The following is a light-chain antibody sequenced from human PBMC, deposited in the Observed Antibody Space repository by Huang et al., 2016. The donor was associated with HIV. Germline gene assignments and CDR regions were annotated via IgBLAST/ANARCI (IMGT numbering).Light chain of an antibody. CDR3: QQYGSSLELT. V-gene: IGKV3-20*01. Sequence: EIVLKQSPGTLSLSPGEGATLSCRPRHSVSSTSVAWYQQKPGQAPRLLIDGTSNRATRIPDRFRCIGSGTDFTLTISRLEPEDFAVYYCQQYGSSLELTFGGGTKVEIK. J-gene: IGKJ4*01. CDR2: GTS. CDR1: HSVSSTS.